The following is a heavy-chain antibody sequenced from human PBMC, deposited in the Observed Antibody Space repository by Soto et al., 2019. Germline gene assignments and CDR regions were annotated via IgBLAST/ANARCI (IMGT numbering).Heavy chain of an antibody. V-gene: IGHV3-21*01. CDR1: GFNFITYS. CDR2: ISSSAVYI. J-gene: IGHJ4*02. Sequence: EVQLVESGGGPVRPGGSLKLSCAASGFNFITYSLSWVRQAPGKGLEWVASISSSAVYIDYVDSVKGRFTISRDNANNSLYLQMNSLRAEDTATYHCVRDGLDYYDTERLYFDNWGQGTLVTVSS. CDR3: VRDGLDYYDTERLYFDN. D-gene: IGHD3-22*01.